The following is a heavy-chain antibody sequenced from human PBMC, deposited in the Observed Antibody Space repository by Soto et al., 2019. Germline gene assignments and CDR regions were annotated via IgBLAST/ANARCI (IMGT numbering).Heavy chain of an antibody. J-gene: IGHJ4*02. Sequence: QVLLVQSGAEVKKPGSSVKISCKASGGSFGNSAINWVRQTPGQGLEWLGGFIPVYRTLNYAQKFQGRVTITADESRGTADMTLNSLASNDTAVYYCATGVIWIGYFTVDSWGQGTRVTVAS. D-gene: IGHD3-3*01. CDR3: ATGVIWIGYFTVDS. CDR1: GGSFGNSA. V-gene: IGHV1-69*01. CDR2: FIPVYRTL.